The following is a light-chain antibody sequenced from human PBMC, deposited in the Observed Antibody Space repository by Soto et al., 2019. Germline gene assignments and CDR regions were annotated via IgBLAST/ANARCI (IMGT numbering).Light chain of an antibody. CDR1: QGIRHD. Sequence: AIEMTQSPASLSVSVGDRVTITCRASQGIRHDLGWYQQKPGKAPELLIYAASILQTGVPSRFSGSGSGTDFTLPITSLQPEDFAIYYCLQDHSYPRTFGGGTKVEIK. CDR2: AAS. J-gene: IGKJ4*01. V-gene: IGKV1-6*01. CDR3: LQDHSYPRT.